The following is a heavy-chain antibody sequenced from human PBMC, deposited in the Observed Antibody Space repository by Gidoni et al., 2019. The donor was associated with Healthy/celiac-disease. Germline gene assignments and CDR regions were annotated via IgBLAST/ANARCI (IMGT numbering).Heavy chain of an antibody. CDR1: GFPFSSFA. CDR3: AKDYYDSSGYYQFFDY. Sequence: EVQLLESGGGLVQPGGSLRLSCAASGFPFSSFAMSWVRQAPGKGLEWVSAISGSGGSTYYADSVKGRFTISRDNSKNTLYLQMNSLRAEDTSVYYCAKDYYDSSGYYQFFDYWGQGTLVTVSS. D-gene: IGHD3-22*01. V-gene: IGHV3-23*01. CDR2: ISGSGGST. J-gene: IGHJ4*02.